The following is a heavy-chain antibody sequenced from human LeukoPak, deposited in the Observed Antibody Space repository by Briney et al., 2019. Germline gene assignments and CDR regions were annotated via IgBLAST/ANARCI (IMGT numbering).Heavy chain of an antibody. CDR3: ARVLVTMYSSSRHDDY. CDR1: GFSFSSYE. CDR2: ITGSGDTI. D-gene: IGHD6-13*01. J-gene: IGHJ4*02. V-gene: IGHV3-48*03. Sequence: AGGSLRLSCSASGFSFSSYEMNWVRQAPGKGLEWISYITGSGDTIYYADSVKGRFTISRDNAKNSLYLQMNSLRAEDTAVYYCARVLVTMYSSSRHDDYWGQGTLVTVSS.